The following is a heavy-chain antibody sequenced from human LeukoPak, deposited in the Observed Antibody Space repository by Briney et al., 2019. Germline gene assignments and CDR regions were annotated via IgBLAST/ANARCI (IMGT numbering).Heavy chain of an antibody. D-gene: IGHD2-21*02. Sequence: GGSLRLSCAASGFTSDDYAMHWVRQAPGKGLEWVSGISWNSGSIGYADSVKGRFTISRDNAKNSLYLQMNSLRAEDMALYYCAKALTVVVTAGAFDIWGQGTMVTVSS. J-gene: IGHJ3*02. CDR1: GFTSDDYA. CDR2: ISWNSGSI. V-gene: IGHV3-9*02. CDR3: AKALTVVVTAGAFDI.